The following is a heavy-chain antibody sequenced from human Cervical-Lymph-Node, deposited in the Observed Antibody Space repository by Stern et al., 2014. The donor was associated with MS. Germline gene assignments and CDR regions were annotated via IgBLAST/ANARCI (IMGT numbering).Heavy chain of an antibody. D-gene: IGHD3-16*02. V-gene: IGHV1-2*06. CDR1: GYRFSTFY. J-gene: IGHJ4*02. CDR2: IDTGSGAT. Sequence: QVQLVESGAEVKKPGASVKVSCKASGYRFSTFYLHWLRQAPGQGLQWIGRIDTGSGATNSSQTFQGRLPITTASSITTAYLELSGLRSDDTAVYYCARIYCSGDECYHSFDTWGQGTLVTVSS. CDR3: ARIYCSGDECYHSFDT.